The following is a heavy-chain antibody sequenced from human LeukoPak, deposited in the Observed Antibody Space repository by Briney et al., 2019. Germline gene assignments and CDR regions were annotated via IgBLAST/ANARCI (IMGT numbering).Heavy chain of an antibody. Sequence: PSQTLSLTCTVSGGSISSGDYYWSWIRQPPGKGLEWIGYIYYSGSTYYNPSLKSRVTISVDTSKNQFSLKLSSVAAADTAVYYCARRPRGAVAGPFDYWGQGTLVTVSS. CDR3: ARRPRGAVAGPFDY. CDR1: GGSISSGDYY. V-gene: IGHV4-30-4*08. CDR2: IYYSGST. J-gene: IGHJ4*02. D-gene: IGHD6-19*01.